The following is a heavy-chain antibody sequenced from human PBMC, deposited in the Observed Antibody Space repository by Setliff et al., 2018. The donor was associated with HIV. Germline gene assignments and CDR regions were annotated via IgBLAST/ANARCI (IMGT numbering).Heavy chain of an antibody. CDR3: ARRYCSSTSCYYYYYYYMDV. D-gene: IGHD2-2*01. CDR2: IYHSGST. J-gene: IGHJ6*03. Sequence: TSETLSLTCAVSGGSISSSNWWSWVRQPPGKGLEWIGEIYHSGSTNYNPSLKSRVTISVDKSKNQFSLKLSSVTAADTAVYYCARRYCSSTSCYYYYYYYMDVWGKGTTVTVSS. V-gene: IGHV4-4*02. CDR1: GGSISSSNW.